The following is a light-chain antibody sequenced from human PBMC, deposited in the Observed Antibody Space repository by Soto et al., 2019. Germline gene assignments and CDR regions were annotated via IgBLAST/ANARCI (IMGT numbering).Light chain of an antibody. CDR3: SLFTGTTYV. Sequence: QSALTQPASVSGSPGQSITISCTGTSSDVGGNKYVSWYQHYPGKAPKLMICDVSNRPSGVSNRFSGSKSGNTASLTISGLQAEDEAGYYVSLFTGTTYVLRTGSKVTVL. CDR1: SSDVGGNKY. CDR2: DVS. V-gene: IGLV2-14*03. J-gene: IGLJ1*01.